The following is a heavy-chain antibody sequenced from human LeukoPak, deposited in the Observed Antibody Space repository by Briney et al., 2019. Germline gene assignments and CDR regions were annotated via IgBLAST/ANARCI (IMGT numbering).Heavy chain of an antibody. Sequence: ASVKVSCQASRCTLTGYHMHGLRQPPGKGRAWMGLSNSYRGGRNYAREFQGRVTMTRDTSISTAYMELSRLRTDNTAVYYCARVRTNIAARIKHYYYMDVWGKGTTVTVSS. CDR2: SNSYRGGR. J-gene: IGHJ6*03. CDR3: ARVRTNIAARIKHYYYMDV. V-gene: IGHV1-2*06. D-gene: IGHD6-13*01. CDR1: RCTLTGYH.